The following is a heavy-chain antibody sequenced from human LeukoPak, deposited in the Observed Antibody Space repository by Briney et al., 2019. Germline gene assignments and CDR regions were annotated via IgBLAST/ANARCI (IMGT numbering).Heavy chain of an antibody. D-gene: IGHD3-22*01. Sequence: GGSLRLSCAASGFTFSSYDMHWVRQAPGKGLEWVAFIRYDGSDKYYTDSVKGRFTISRDNSKNTLYLQMNSLRAEDTAVYYCAKDVGSTIDTSGYYYRNRKGAFDIWGQGTMVTVSS. CDR2: IRYDGSDK. V-gene: IGHV3-30*02. CDR3: AKDVGSTIDTSGYYYRNRKGAFDI. J-gene: IGHJ3*02. CDR1: GFTFSSYD.